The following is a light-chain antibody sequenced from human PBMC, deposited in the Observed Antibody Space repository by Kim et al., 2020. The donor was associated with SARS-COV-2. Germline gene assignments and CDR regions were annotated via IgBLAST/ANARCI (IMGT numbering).Light chain of an antibody. Sequence: PASITCRSSQSLVYRDGNSCVDWFHQRPGQSPRRLIYKVSNRDSGVPDRFSGSGSGTDFTLQISRVEAEDVGVYYCMQGTHWPFTFGPGTKVDIK. CDR1: QSLVYRDGNSC. CDR2: KVS. J-gene: IGKJ3*01. CDR3: MQGTHWPFT. V-gene: IGKV2-30*01.